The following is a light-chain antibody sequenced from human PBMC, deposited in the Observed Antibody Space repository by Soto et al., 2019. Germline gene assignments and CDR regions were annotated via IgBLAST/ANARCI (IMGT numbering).Light chain of an antibody. V-gene: IGKV1-5*01. CDR1: QDISKW. CDR3: QQYDSFPWT. Sequence: DIQMTQSPSTLSASVGDRVAITCRASQDISKWLAWYQQKPGKPPKLLIYDASGLDSGVPSRFSGSGYGTEFTLTIIGLQPEDFATFYCQQYDSFPWTFGPGTKVDIK. CDR2: DAS. J-gene: IGKJ1*01.